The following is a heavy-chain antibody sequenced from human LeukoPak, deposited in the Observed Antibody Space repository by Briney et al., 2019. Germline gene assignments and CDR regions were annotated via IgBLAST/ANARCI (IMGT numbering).Heavy chain of an antibody. CDR1: GYTFTNYA. CDR3: ARDKWELRYFDWLSTLFYY. Sequence: GASVKVSCKASGYTFTNYAMHWVRQAPGQRLEWMGWINAGNGNTKYSQKFRGRVTITRDTSASTAYMELSSLRSEDTAVYYCARDKWELRYFDWLSTLFYYWGQGTLVTVSS. D-gene: IGHD3-9*01. V-gene: IGHV1-3*01. CDR2: INAGNGNT. J-gene: IGHJ4*02.